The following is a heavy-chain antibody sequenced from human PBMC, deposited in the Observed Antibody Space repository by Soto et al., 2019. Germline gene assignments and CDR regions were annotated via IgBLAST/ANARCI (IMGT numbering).Heavy chain of an antibody. CDR3: TRGLAFGDY. V-gene: IGHV1-46*03. Sequence: QVQLVQPGAEVKKPGASVKFSCKASGYIFTNFYIHWVRQAPGQGLEWIGIINPNGGSTNYAQNYQGRVTMTRDTSTSTVYMDLSSLRSEDTAVYYRTRGLAFGDYWGQGTLITVSS. CDR2: INPNGGST. D-gene: IGHD3-10*01. J-gene: IGHJ4*02. CDR1: GYIFTNFY.